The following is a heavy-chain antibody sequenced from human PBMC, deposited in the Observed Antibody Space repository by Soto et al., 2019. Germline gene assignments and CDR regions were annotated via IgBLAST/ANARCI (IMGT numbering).Heavy chain of an antibody. D-gene: IGHD2-2*01. CDR3: AKDSGPSMSFDY. V-gene: IGHV3-30*18. CDR2: ISYDGSNK. J-gene: IGHJ4*02. Sequence: QVQLVESGGGVVQPGRSLRLSCAASGFTFSSYGMHWVRQAPGKGLEWVAVISYDGSNKYYADSVKGRFTISRDNSKNTLYLQMNSLRAEDTAVYYCAKDSGPSMSFDYWGQGTLVTVSS. CDR1: GFTFSSYG.